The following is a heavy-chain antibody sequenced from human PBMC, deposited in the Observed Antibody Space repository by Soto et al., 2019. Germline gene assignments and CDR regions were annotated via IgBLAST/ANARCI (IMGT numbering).Heavy chain of an antibody. V-gene: IGHV3-74*01. CDR3: VRGSIPWRGMDY. D-gene: IGHD3-3*02. CDR2: INGAGRTT. CDR1: GFTFSSYW. J-gene: IGHJ4*02. Sequence: QPGGSLRLSCAASGFTFSSYWMHWVRQAPGKGLVWVSRINGAGRTTTYADSVKGRFTISRDDVKNSLYLQMNSLRVDDTSIYYCVRGSIPWRGMDYWGQGTLVTSPQ.